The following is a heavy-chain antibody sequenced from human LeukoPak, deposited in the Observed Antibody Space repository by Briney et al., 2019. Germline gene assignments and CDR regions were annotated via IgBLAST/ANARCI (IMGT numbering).Heavy chain of an antibody. CDR3: ARRSYCSSTSCYGRYYYGMDV. CDR1: GGTFSSYA. Sequence: ASVNVSCKASGGTFSSYAISWVRQAPGQGLEWMGGIIPIFGTANYAQKFQGRVTITADESTSTAYMELSSLRSEDTAVYYCARRSYCSSTSCYGRYYYGMDVWGQGTTVTVPS. V-gene: IGHV1-69*01. CDR2: IIPIFGTA. D-gene: IGHD2-2*01. J-gene: IGHJ6*02.